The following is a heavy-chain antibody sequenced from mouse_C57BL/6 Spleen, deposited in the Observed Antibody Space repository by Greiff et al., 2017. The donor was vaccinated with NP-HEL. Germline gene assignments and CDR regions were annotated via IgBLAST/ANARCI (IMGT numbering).Heavy chain of an antibody. Sequence: LQESGPELVKPGASVKISCKASGYAFSSSWMNWVKQRPGKGLEWIGRIYPGDGDTNYNGKFKGKATLTADKSSSTAYMQLSSLTSEDSAVYFCARDEGYFDYWGQGTTLTVSS. V-gene: IGHV1-82*01. CDR2: IYPGDGDT. CDR3: ARDEGYFDY. CDR1: GYAFSSSW. J-gene: IGHJ2*01.